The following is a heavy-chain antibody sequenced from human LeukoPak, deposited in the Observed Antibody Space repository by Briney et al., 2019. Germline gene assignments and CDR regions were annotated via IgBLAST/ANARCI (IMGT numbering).Heavy chain of an antibody. D-gene: IGHD2-8*02. J-gene: IGHJ5*02. V-gene: IGHV1-69*01. CDR2: IIPIFGTA. CDR3: ARDHTGWFDP. Sequence: ASVKVSCKASGGTFSSYAISWVRQAPGQGLEWMGGIIPIFGTANYAQKFQGRVTITADESTSTAYMELSSLRSKDTAVYYCARDHTGWFDPWGQGTLVTVSS. CDR1: GGTFSSYA.